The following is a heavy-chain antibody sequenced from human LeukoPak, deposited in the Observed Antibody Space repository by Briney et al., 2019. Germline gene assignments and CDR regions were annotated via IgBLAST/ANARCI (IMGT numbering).Heavy chain of an antibody. V-gene: IGHV5-51*01. CDR3: ARVAYYDILTGYYWRGDFDY. D-gene: IGHD3-9*01. J-gene: IGHJ4*02. CDR2: IYPGDSDT. CDR1: GYSFTSYW. Sequence: GESLKISCKGSGYSFTSYWIGWVRQMPGKGLEWMGIIYPGDSDTRYSPSFQGQVTISAGKSISTAYLQWSSLKASDTAMYYCARVAYYDILTGYYWRGDFDYWGQGTLVTVSS.